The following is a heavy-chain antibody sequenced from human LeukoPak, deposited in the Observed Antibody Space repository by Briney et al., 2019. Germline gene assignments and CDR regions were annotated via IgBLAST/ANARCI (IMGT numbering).Heavy chain of an antibody. CDR2: ISGSGGST. CDR1: GFTFSSYA. V-gene: IGHV3-23*01. Sequence: GGSLRLSYAASGFTFSSYAMSWVRQAPGKGLEWVSAISGSGGSTYYADSVKGRFTISRDNSKNTLYLQMNNLRAEDTAVYYCAKGTGYDILTGYYFLDYWGQGTLVTVSS. CDR3: AKGTGYDILTGYYFLDY. J-gene: IGHJ4*02. D-gene: IGHD3-9*01.